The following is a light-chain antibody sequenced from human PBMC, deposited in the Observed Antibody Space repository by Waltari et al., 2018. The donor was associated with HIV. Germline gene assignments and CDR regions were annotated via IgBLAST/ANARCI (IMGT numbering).Light chain of an antibody. CDR1: TPHIGSNY. J-gene: IGLJ3*02. Sequence: QSVLTQPPSASGTPGQTVTISCSGRTPHIGSNYVYWFQQFPGTAPRLLIYKNDQRPSGVPDRFSGSKSGTSASLAISWLRSEDEADYYCAAWDNSLGAWLFGGGAKLTVL. CDR3: AAWDNSLGAWL. CDR2: KND. V-gene: IGLV1-47*01.